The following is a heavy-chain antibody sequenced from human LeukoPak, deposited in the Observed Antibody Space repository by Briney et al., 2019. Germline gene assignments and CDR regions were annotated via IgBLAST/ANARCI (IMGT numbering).Heavy chain of an antibody. Sequence: GGSLRLSCAASGFAFHAFDMYWVRQAPGKGLEWVSRINSDGSSTSYADSVKGRFTISRDNAKNTLYLQMNSLRAEDTAVYYCARPLGESGLGYWGQGTLVTVSS. D-gene: IGHD3-16*01. CDR2: INSDGSST. CDR1: GFAFHAFD. V-gene: IGHV3-74*01. J-gene: IGHJ4*02. CDR3: ARPLGESGLGY.